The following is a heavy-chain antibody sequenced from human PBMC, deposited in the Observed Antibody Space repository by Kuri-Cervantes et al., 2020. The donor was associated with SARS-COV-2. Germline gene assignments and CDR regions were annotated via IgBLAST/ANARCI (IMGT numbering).Heavy chain of an antibody. V-gene: IGHV4-30-4*08. CDR1: GGSISSGDYY. J-gene: IGHJ4*02. CDR2: IYYSGST. CDR3: ARHGLDPRSSWYLLPQIDY. D-gene: IGHD6-13*01. Sequence: TLPLTCTVAGGSISSGDYYWSWIRQPPGKGLEWIGYIYYSGSTYYNPSLKCRVTISVDTSKNQFSLKLSSVTAADTAVYYCARHGLDPRSSWYLLPQIDYWGQGTLVTVSS.